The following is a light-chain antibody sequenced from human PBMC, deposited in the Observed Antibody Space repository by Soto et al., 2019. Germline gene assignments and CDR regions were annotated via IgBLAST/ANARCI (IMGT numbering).Light chain of an antibody. CDR2: EVS. Sequence: VLTQPASVSGSPGQSITISCTGTSSDVGSYNLVSWYQQHPGKAPKLMIYEVSKRPSGVSNRFSGSKSGNTASLTISGLQAEDEADYYCCSYAGSSTSLFGTGTKVTVL. CDR1: SSDVGSYNL. J-gene: IGLJ1*01. CDR3: CSYAGSSTSL. V-gene: IGLV2-23*02.